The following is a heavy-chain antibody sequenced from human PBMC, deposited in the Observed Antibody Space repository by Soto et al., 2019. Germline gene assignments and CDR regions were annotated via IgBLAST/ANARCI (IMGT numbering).Heavy chain of an antibody. CDR2: IYYSGST. J-gene: IGHJ4*02. CDR1: GGSISSYY. V-gene: IGHV4-59*08. CDR3: TRDFGDYRVDS. Sequence: SETLSLTCTVSGGSISSYYWSWIRQPPGKGLEWIGYIYYSGSTNHNLSLKSPATISVDTSKIQFSLKLSSVTAADTAVYFCTRDFGDYRVDSWGPGILVTVSS. D-gene: IGHD4-17*01.